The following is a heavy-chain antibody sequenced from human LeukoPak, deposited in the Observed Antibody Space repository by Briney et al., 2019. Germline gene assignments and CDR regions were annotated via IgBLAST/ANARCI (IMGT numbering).Heavy chain of an antibody. V-gene: IGHV4-34*01. D-gene: IGHD3-10*01. CDR2: INHSGST. J-gene: IGHJ4*02. CDR1: GGSFSGYY. CDR3: ARVGGGLWFSPFDY. Sequence: SETLSLTCAVYGGSFSGYYWSWIRQPPGKGLEWIGEINHSGSTNYNPSLKSRVTISVDTSKNQFFLKLSSVTAADTAVYYCARVGGGLWFSPFDYWGQGTLVTVSS.